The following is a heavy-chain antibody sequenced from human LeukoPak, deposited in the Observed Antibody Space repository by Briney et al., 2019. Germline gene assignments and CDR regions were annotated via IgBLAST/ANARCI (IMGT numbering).Heavy chain of an antibody. J-gene: IGHJ4*02. CDR2: ISGSGGST. CDR1: GFTLSDFW. V-gene: IGHV3-23*01. D-gene: IGHD3-22*01. Sequence: GGSLRLSCAASGFTLSDFWMSWVRQAPGKGLEWVSAISGSGGSTYYADSVKGRFTISRDNSKNTLYLQMNSLRAEDTAVYYFAEDRVPQKRGSRGYYQIDYWGQGTLVTGSS. CDR3: AEDRVPQKRGSRGYYQIDY.